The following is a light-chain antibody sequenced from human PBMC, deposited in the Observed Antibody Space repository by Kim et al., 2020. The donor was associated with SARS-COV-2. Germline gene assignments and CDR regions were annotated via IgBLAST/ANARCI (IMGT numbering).Light chain of an antibody. CDR1: QSVSSY. CDR3: QQRSNWPPIT. J-gene: IGKJ5*01. V-gene: IGKV3-11*01. Sequence: EIVLTQSPGTLSLSPGERVTLSCRASQSVSSYLAWYQQKPGQVPRLLIYDASYRATGIPARFSGSGSGTDFTLTISSLEPEDFAVYYCQQRSNWPPITFGQGTRLGIK. CDR2: DAS.